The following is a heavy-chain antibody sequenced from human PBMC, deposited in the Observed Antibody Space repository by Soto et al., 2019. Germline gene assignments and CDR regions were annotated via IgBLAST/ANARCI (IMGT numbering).Heavy chain of an antibody. CDR2: IYSGGST. Sequence: GGSLRLSCAASGFTVSSNYMSWVRQAPGKGLEWVSVIYSGGSTYYADSVKGRFTISRDNSKNTLYLQMNSLRAEDTAVYYCASIRRAVGDDYWGQGTLVTVSS. V-gene: IGHV3-66*01. CDR1: GFTVSSNY. CDR3: ASIRRAVGDDY. D-gene: IGHD4-17*01. J-gene: IGHJ4*02.